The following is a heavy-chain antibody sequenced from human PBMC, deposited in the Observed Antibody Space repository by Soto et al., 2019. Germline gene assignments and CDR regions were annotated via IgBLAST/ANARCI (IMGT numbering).Heavy chain of an antibody. D-gene: IGHD3-9*01. Sequence: PSETLSLTCTVSGGSISSYYWSWIRQPPGKGLEWIGYIYYSGSTNYNPPLKSRVTISLDTSKNQYSLRLSSVTTADTALYYCATGRVLSGSEYWGQGTLVTVSS. V-gene: IGHV4-59*01. J-gene: IGHJ4*02. CDR1: GGSISSYY. CDR3: ATGRVLSGSEY. CDR2: IYYSGST.